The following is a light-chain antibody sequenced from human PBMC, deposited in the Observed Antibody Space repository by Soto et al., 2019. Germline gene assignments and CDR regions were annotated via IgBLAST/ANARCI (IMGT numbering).Light chain of an antibody. J-gene: IGLJ3*02. CDR2: YDS. Sequence: SYELTQPPSVSVAPGKTASVACGGSNIGSKSVHWYQKKSAQAPVLVMYYDSDRPSGIPERFSGSNSGNTATLTISRVEAGDEADYYCQVWDISSGHVVFAGGTKLTVL. CDR1: NIGSKS. CDR3: QVWDISSGHVV. V-gene: IGLV3-21*01.